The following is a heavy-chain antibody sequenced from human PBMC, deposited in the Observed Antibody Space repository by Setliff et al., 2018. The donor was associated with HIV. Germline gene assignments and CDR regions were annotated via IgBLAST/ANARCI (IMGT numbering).Heavy chain of an antibody. CDR1: GYTFTTYG. J-gene: IGHJ1*01. D-gene: IGHD2-21*02. V-gene: IGHV1-18*01. CDR2: ISAYNGNT. CDR3: ARDGGPYCGGDCHLFRLPFQH. Sequence: ASVKVSCKASGYTFTTYGISWVRQAPGQGLEWMGWISAYNGNTNYAQNLQGRVTMTTDTSTSTAYMELRSLRSDDTAMYYCARDGGPYCGGDCHLFRLPFQHWGQGTLVTVSA.